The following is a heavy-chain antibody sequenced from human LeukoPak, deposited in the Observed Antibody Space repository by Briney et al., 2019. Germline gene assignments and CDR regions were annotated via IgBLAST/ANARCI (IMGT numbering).Heavy chain of an antibody. D-gene: IGHD1-26*01. V-gene: IGHV3-15*01. CDR3: TTDGVGVEGATYDN. CDR1: GFTFINAW. Sequence: GGSLRLSCAASGFTFINAWMAWVRQAPGKGLEWVGRIKAKAHGGTIEYAAPVKGRFTISRDDSKNTLYLQMNSLKTENTAVYYCTTDGVGVEGATYDNWGQGTLVSVSS. CDR2: IKAKAHGGTI. J-gene: IGHJ4*02.